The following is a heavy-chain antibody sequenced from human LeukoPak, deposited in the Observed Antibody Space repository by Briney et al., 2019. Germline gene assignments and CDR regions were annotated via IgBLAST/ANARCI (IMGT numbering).Heavy chain of an antibody. J-gene: IGHJ4*02. V-gene: IGHV3-30*18. CDR3: AKDLAFSGSLDH. CDR2: ISTDGRTK. Sequence: GRALRLSCVASGFTFGSYSMHWVRQAPGKGLEWVALISTDGRTKFYVDSVKGRFTVSRDNSKNTVYLQMNSLRTDDTAVYYCAKDLAFSGSLDHWGQGTVVSVSS. CDR1: GFTFGSYS. D-gene: IGHD1-26*01.